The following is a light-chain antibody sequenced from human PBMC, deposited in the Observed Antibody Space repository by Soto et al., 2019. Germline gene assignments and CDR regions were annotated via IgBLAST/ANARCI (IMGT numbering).Light chain of an antibody. CDR3: QQRSNWPRT. CDR1: QSVSSN. CDR2: GAS. V-gene: IGKV3D-15*01. Sequence: EIVMTQSPATLSVSPGERATLSCRASQSVSSNFAWYQQKPGQAPRLLTYGASTRATGIPDRFSGSGSGTDFSLTISSLQSEDFAVYYCQQRSNWPRTFGQGTKVDI. J-gene: IGKJ1*01.